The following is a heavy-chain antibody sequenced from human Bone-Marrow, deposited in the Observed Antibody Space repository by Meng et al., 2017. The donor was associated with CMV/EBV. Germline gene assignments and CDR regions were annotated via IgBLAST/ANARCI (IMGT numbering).Heavy chain of an antibody. J-gene: IGHJ4*02. CDR2: INSDGSST. Sequence: GESLKISCAASGFTFFSAYTMHWVRQAPGKGLVWVSRINSDGSSTSYADSVKGRFTISRDNSKNTLYLQMNSLRAEDTAVYYCARDLIRGGSYSYWGQGTLVTVSS. V-gene: IGHV3-74*01. D-gene: IGHD1-26*01. CDR3: ARDLIRGGSYSY. CDR1: GFTFFSAYT.